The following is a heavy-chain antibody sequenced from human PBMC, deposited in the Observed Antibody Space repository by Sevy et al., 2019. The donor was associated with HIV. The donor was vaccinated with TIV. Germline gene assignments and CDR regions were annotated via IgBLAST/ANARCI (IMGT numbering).Heavy chain of an antibody. V-gene: IGHV3-23*01. CDR1: GFSFSTYA. CDR2: ISGSGTST. CDR3: ASTGYCTGGSCYSPFGY. J-gene: IGHJ4*02. D-gene: IGHD2-15*01. Sequence: GGSLRLSCAASGFSFSTYAMTWVRQAPGKGLEWVSGISGSGTSTYYTDSVKGRFTISRDNSRNTLDLQMNSLRSEDTALYYCASTGYCTGGSCYSPFGYWGQGTLVTVSS.